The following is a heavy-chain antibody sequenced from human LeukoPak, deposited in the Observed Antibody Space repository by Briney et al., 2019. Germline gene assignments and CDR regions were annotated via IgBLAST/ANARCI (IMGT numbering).Heavy chain of an antibody. CDR2: ISAYNGNT. D-gene: IGHD3-22*01. CDR1: GYTFTSYD. V-gene: IGHV1-18*01. J-gene: IGHJ4*02. Sequence: GASVKVSCKASGYTFTSYDINWVRQAPGQGLEWMGWISAYNGNTNYAQKLQGRVTMTTDTSASTAYMELRSLRSDDTAVYYCARDAPYYYDSSGLDYWGQGTLVTVSS. CDR3: ARDAPYYYDSSGLDY.